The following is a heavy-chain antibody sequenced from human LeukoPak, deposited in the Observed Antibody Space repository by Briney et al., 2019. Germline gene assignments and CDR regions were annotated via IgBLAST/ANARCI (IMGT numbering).Heavy chain of an antibody. D-gene: IGHD3-16*01. Sequence: PSETLSLTCTVSSGSIGNYYWGWIRQPAGKGLEWIGRIYKSGNTNYSPSFESRVTMSVDTSKNRFSLKLTSVTAADTALYYCARDRSSAYYRDYFDYWGQGILVTVFS. V-gene: IGHV4-4*07. CDR2: IYKSGNT. CDR3: ARDRSSAYYRDYFDY. CDR1: SGSIGNYY. J-gene: IGHJ4*02.